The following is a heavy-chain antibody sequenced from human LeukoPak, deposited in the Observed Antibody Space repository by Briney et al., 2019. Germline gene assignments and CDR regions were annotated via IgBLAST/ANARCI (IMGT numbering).Heavy chain of an antibody. D-gene: IGHD3-22*01. V-gene: IGHV1-46*03. CDR3: ARAYYYDSSGYYFRYYFDY. Sequence: ASVKVSXKASGYTFTSYYMHWVRQAPGQGLEWMGIINPSGGSTSYAQKFQGRVTMTRDTSTSTVYMELSSLRSEDTAVYYCARAYYYDSSGYYFRYYFDYWGQGTLVTVSS. CDR2: INPSGGST. CDR1: GYTFTSYY. J-gene: IGHJ4*02.